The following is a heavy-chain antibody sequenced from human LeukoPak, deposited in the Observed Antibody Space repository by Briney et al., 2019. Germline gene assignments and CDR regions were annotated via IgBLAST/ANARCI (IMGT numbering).Heavy chain of an antibody. D-gene: IGHD5-18*01. J-gene: IGHJ4*02. CDR1: GYTFTSYG. V-gene: IGHV1-18*01. CDR3: ARDVDTDMVTQSDY. CDR2: ISAYNGNT. Sequence: ASVKVSCKASGYTFTSYGISWVRQAPGQGLEWMGWISAYNGNTNYAQKLQGRVTMTTDTSTSTAYMELRSLRSDDTAVYYCARDVDTDMVTQSDYWGQRTLVTVSS.